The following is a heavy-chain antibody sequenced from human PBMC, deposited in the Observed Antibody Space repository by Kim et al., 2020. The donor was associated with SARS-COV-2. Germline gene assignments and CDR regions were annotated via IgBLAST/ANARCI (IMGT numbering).Heavy chain of an antibody. CDR1: GGSISSSSYY. D-gene: IGHD3-9*01. Sequence: SETLSLTCTVSGGSISSSSYYWGWIRQPPGKGLEWIGSIYYSGSTYYNPSLKSRVTISVDTSKNQFSLKLSSVTAADTAVYYCARHYDILTGYLDGWFDPWGQGTLVTVSS. CDR2: IYYSGST. CDR3: ARHYDILTGYLDGWFDP. J-gene: IGHJ5*02. V-gene: IGHV4-39*01.